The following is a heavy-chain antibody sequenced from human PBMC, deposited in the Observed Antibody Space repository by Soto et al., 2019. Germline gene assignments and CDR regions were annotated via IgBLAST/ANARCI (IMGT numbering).Heavy chain of an antibody. D-gene: IGHD6-6*01. CDR3: AKDFGIAARRWDYYYGMDV. Sequence: QVQLVESGGGVVQPGRSLRLSCAASGFTFSSYGMHWVRQAPGKGLEWVAVISYDGSNKYYADSVKGRFTISRDNSKNSLYLQMNSLRAEDTAVYYGAKDFGIAARRWDYYYGMDVWGQGPTVTVSS. CDR2: ISYDGSNK. J-gene: IGHJ6*02. CDR1: GFTFSSYG. V-gene: IGHV3-30*18.